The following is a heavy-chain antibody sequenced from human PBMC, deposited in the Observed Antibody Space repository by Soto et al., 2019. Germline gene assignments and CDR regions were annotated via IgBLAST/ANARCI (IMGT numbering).Heavy chain of an antibody. J-gene: IGHJ6*02. CDR2: IYYSGST. CDR3: ARVDNRILYYCGMDV. D-gene: IGHD2-2*03. Sequence: PSATLSLTCTVSGGSISSGGYYWSWIRQHPGKGLEWIGYIYYSGSTYYNPSLKSRVTISVDTSKNQFSLKLSSVTAADTALYYCARVDNRILYYCGMDVWGQGTTVTVSS. V-gene: IGHV4-31*03. CDR1: GGSISSGGYY.